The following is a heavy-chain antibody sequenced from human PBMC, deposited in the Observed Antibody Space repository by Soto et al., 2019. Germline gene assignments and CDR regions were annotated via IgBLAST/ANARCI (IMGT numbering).Heavy chain of an antibody. V-gene: IGHV4-34*01. D-gene: IGHD6-13*01. Sequence: PSETLSLTFAVYGWSFSGYYWSWIRQPPGKGLEWIGEINHSGSTNYNPSIKSRVTISVDTSKNQSSLKLSSVTAADTAVYYCARGLGYSSSWYLRWGQGTLVTV. J-gene: IGHJ4*02. CDR2: INHSGST. CDR3: ARGLGYSSSWYLR. CDR1: GWSFSGYY.